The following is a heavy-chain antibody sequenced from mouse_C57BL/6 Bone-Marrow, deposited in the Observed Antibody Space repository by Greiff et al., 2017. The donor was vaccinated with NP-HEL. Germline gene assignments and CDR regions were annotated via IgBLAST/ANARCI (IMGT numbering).Heavy chain of an antibody. CDR2: IYPGSGNT. J-gene: IGHJ3*01. CDR1: GYTFTDYY. CDR3: ARWIAY. V-gene: IGHV1-76*01. Sequence: VQLVESGAELVRPGASVKLSCKASGYTFTDYYINWVKQRPGQGLEWIARIYPGSGNTYYNEKFKGKATLTAEKSSSTAYMQLSSLTSEDSAVYFCARWIAYWGQGTLVTVSA.